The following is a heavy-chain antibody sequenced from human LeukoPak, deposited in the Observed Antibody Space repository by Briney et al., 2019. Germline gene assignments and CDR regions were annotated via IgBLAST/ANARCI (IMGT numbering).Heavy chain of an antibody. CDR3: ARGGPDSSSWYLLDY. V-gene: IGHV4-38-2*02. Sequence: SETLPLTCTVSGGSISSGYYWGWIRQPPGKGLEWIGSIYHSGSTYYNPSLKSRVTISVDTSKNQFSLKLSSVTAADTAVYYCARGGPDSSSWYLLDYWGQGTLVTVSS. J-gene: IGHJ4*02. CDR2: IYHSGST. D-gene: IGHD6-13*01. CDR1: GGSISSGYY.